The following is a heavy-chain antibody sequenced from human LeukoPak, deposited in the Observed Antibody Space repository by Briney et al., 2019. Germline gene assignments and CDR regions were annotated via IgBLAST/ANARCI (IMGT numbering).Heavy chain of an antibody. CDR1: GFTFSSYS. D-gene: IGHD2-21*02. CDR3: ARENIVVVTAIRDAFDI. V-gene: IGHV3-48*02. CDR2: ISSGSSTI. Sequence: GGSLRLSCEASGFTFSSYSMNWVRQAPGKGLEWVSYISSGSSTIYYADSVKGRFTISRDNAKNSLCLQMNSLRDEDTAVYYCARENIVVVTAIRDAFDIWGQGTMVTVSS. J-gene: IGHJ3*02.